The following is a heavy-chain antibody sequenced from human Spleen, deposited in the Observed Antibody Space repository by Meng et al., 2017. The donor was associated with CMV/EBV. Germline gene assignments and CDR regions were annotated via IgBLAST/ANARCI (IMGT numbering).Heavy chain of an antibody. V-gene: IGHV4-39*07. D-gene: IGHD2-21*01. J-gene: IGHJ4*02. Sequence: LQLQESGPGLVKPSXALSPTCTVSGGSISSSSYHWGWIRQPPGKGLEWIGSIYYSGSTYYNPSLKSRVTISVDTSKNQFSLKLSSVTAADTAVYYCARVGRRGVVPIDYWGQGTRVTVSS. CDR3: ARVGRRGVVPIDY. CDR1: GGSISSSSYH. CDR2: IYYSGST.